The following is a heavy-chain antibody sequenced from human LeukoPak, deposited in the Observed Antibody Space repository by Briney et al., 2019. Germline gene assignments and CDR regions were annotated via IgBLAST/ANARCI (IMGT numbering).Heavy chain of an antibody. J-gene: IGHJ4*02. CDR1: GGSFSGYY. D-gene: IGHD6-19*01. CDR3: ARVTRSGWYLDD. Sequence: SETLSLTCAVYGGSFSGYYWSWIRRPPGKGLEWIGEINHSGSTNYNPSLKSRVTISVDTSKNQFSLKLSSVTAADTAVYYCARVTRSGWYLDDWGQGTLVTVSS. CDR2: INHSGST. V-gene: IGHV4-34*01.